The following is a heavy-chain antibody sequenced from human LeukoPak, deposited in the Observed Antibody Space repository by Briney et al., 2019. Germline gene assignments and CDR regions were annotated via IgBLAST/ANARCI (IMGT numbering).Heavy chain of an antibody. CDR1: GGSISGSSYY. V-gene: IGHV4-39*01. CDR3: AALEMDGAFDI. CDR2: IYYSGST. J-gene: IGHJ3*02. Sequence: PSETLSLTCTVSGGSISGSSYYWGWIRQPPGKGLEWIGSIYYSGSTYYNPSLKSRVTISVDTSKNQFSLKLSSVTAADTAVYYCAALEMDGAFDIWGQGTMVTVSS. D-gene: IGHD5-24*01.